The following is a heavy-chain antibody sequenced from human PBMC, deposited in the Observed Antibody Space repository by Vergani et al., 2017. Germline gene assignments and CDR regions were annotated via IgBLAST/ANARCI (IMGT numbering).Heavy chain of an antibody. Sequence: QVQLVQSGAEVKKPGASVRVSCKASGFTFTSYHIHWVRQAPGQGLDWLGRIDPNSVDTRYSQRFQDRVTITRDTSINTAYMELSGLRSEDTAVYYCARDECSSTSCYLSNWGQGTLVTVSS. CDR2: IDPNSVDT. D-gene: IGHD2-2*01. V-gene: IGHV1-2*06. J-gene: IGHJ4*02. CDR3: ARDECSSTSCYLSN. CDR1: GFTFTSYH.